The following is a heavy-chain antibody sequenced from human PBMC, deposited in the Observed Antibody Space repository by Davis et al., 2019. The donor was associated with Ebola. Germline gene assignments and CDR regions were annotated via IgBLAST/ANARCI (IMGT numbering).Heavy chain of an antibody. CDR2: IRGNGNT. CDR3: ARAVWGGDSID. D-gene: IGHD2-21*02. Sequence: GESLKISCAASGFTLSGNAITWVRQSPGRGLEWVADIRGNGNTYYADSVKGRFTISRDNAKNSLYLQMNSLRAEDTAVYYCARAVWGGDSIDWGQGTLVTVSS. CDR1: GFTLSGNA. V-gene: IGHV3-69-1*01. J-gene: IGHJ4*02.